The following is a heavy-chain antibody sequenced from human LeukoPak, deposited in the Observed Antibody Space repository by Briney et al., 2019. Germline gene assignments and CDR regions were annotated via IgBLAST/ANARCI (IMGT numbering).Heavy chain of an antibody. D-gene: IGHD3-22*01. CDR1: GGSISSYY. CDR2: IYYSGST. V-gene: IGHV4-59*01. Sequence: SETLSLTCTVSGGSISSYYWSWIRQPPGKGLEWIGYIYYSGSTNYNPSLKSRVTISVDTSKNQFSLKLSSVTAADTAVYYCARAGTDGYSHFDYWGQGTLVTVSS. CDR3: ARAGTDGYSHFDY. J-gene: IGHJ4*02.